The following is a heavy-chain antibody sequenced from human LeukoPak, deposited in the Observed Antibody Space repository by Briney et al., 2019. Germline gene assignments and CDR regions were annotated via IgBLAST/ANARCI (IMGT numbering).Heavy chain of an antibody. CDR3: AGRSYYDILTGGDY. CDR1: GVPLSSYR. CDR2: ISSSSNYI. Sequence: GGSLRLSCAASGVPLSSYRMNCAPQAPGEGREWVSSISSSSNYIYYADSVKGRFTISRDNAKNSLYLQMNSPRAEDTAVYYCAGRSYYDILTGGDYWGQGTLVTVPS. J-gene: IGHJ4*02. D-gene: IGHD3-9*01. V-gene: IGHV3-21*01.